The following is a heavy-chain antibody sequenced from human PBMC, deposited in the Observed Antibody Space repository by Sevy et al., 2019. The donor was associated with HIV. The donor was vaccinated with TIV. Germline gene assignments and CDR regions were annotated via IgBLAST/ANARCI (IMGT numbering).Heavy chain of an antibody. CDR1: GFTFSSYA. J-gene: IGHJ4*02. V-gene: IGHV3-30-3*01. Sequence: GGSLRLSCAASGFTFSSYAMHWVRQAPGKGLEWVAVISYDGSNKYYADSVKGRFTISSDNSKNTLYLQMNSLRAEDTAVYYCAHGVAAAAPFDYWGQGTLVTVSS. D-gene: IGHD6-13*01. CDR2: ISYDGSNK. CDR3: AHGVAAAAPFDY.